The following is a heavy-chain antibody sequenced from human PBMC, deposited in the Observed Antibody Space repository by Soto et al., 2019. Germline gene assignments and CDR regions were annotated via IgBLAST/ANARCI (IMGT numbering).Heavy chain of an antibody. CDR1: GLTFSDYA. J-gene: IGHJ4*02. Sequence: EVQLLESGGGLVQPGGSLRLSCAASGLTFSDYAMSWVRQAPGKGLEWVSGISGIGGSTYYADSVKGRFTISRDKSKNTRYLQMNSLRGEDTAGYYCANDQAYDYWGQGTMVTVSS. V-gene: IGHV3-23*01. CDR3: ANDQAYDY. D-gene: IGHD2-21*01. CDR2: ISGIGGST.